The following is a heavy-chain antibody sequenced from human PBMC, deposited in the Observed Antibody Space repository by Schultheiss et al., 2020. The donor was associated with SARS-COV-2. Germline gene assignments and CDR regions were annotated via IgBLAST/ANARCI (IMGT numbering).Heavy chain of an antibody. Sequence: GGSLRLSCAASGFTFSSYWMHWVRQAPGKGLVWVSRINSDGSSTSYADSVKGRFTISRDNAKNTLYLQMNSLRAEDTAIYYCAKGRFLEWLFTIYGMDVWGQGTTVTVSS. D-gene: IGHD3-3*01. CDR1: GFTFSSYW. V-gene: IGHV3-74*01. J-gene: IGHJ6*02. CDR3: AKGRFLEWLFTIYGMDV. CDR2: INSDGSST.